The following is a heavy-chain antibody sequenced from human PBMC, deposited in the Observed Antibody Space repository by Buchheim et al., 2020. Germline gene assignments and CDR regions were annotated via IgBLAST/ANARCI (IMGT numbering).Heavy chain of an antibody. CDR1: GYTFTSYY. Sequence: QVQLVQSGAEVKKPGASVKVSCKASGYTFTSYYMHWVRQAPGQGLEWMGWINPNSGGTNYAQKFQGWVTMTRDTSISTAYMELSRLRSDDTAVYYCAREPVSCSSTSCYYYYGMDVWGQGTT. CDR3: AREPVSCSSTSCYYYYGMDV. V-gene: IGHV1-2*04. CDR2: INPNSGGT. J-gene: IGHJ6*02. D-gene: IGHD2-2*01.